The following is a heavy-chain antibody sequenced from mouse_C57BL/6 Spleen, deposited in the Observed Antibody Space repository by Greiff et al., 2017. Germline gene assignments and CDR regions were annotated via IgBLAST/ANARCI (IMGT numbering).Heavy chain of an antibody. V-gene: IGHV1-80*01. CDR3: ARSRVYGNYAMDY. D-gene: IGHD1-1*01. Sequence: QVQLQQSGAELVKPGASVKISCKASGYAFSSYWMNWVKQRPGKGLEWIGQIYPGDGDTNYNGKFKGKATLTADKSSSTAYMQLSSLTSEDSAVYFCARSRVYGNYAMDYWGQGTSVTVSS. CDR1: GYAFSSYW. J-gene: IGHJ4*01. CDR2: IYPGDGDT.